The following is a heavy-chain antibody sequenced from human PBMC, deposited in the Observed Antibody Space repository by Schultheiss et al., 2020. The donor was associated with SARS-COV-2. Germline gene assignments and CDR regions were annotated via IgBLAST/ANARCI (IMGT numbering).Heavy chain of an antibody. J-gene: IGHJ6*02. V-gene: IGHV3-30*03. CDR1: GFTFSSYG. Sequence: GGSLRLSCAASGFTFSSYGMHWVRQAPGKGLEWVAVISYDGSNKYYADSVKGRFTISRDNSKNTLYLQMNSLRAEDTAVYYCTTDRLRIQLWLMGNYYYGMDVWVRGTTVTVAS. CDR3: TTDRLRIQLWLMGNYYYGMDV. CDR2: ISYDGSNK. D-gene: IGHD5-18*01.